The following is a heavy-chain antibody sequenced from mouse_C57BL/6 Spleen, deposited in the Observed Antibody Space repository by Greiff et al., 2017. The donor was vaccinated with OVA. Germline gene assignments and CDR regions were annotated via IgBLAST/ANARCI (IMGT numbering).Heavy chain of an antibody. V-gene: IGHV3-6*01. D-gene: IGHD3-2*02. J-gene: IGHJ2*01. Sequence: EVKLVESGPGLVKPSQSLSLTCSVTGYSITSGYYWNWIRQFPGNKLEWMGYISYDGSNNYNPSLKNRISITRDTSKNQFFLKLNSVTTEDTATYYCAYSSGASYYFDYWGQGTTLTVSS. CDR3: AYSSGASYYFDY. CDR2: ISYDGSN. CDR1: GYSITSGYY.